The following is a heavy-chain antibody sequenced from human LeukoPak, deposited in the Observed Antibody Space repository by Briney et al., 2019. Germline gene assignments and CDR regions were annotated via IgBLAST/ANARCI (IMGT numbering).Heavy chain of an antibody. V-gene: IGHV1-18*01. CDR1: GYTFTSYG. CDR3: ARAPVLRYFDWLAPHYYYYGMDV. D-gene: IGHD3-9*01. CDR2: ISAYNGNT. J-gene: IGHJ6*02. Sequence: ASVKVSCKASGYTFTSYGISWVRQAPGQGLEWMGWISAYNGNTNYAQKLQGRVTMTTDTSTSTAYMELRSLRSDDTAVCYCARAPVLRYFDWLAPHYYYYGMDVWGQGTTVTVSS.